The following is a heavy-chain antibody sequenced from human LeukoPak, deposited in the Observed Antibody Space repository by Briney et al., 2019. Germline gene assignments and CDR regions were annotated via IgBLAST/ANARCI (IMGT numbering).Heavy chain of an antibody. CDR1: GGSIGSYY. CDR2: IYYSGST. Sequence: SETLSLTCTVSGGSIGSYYWSWIRQPPGKGLEWIGYIYYSGSTNYNPSLKSRVTISVDTSKNQFSLKLSSVTAADTAVYYCARDYYDSSGYYPFDYWGQGTLVTVSS. V-gene: IGHV4-59*01. D-gene: IGHD3-22*01. J-gene: IGHJ4*02. CDR3: ARDYYDSSGYYPFDY.